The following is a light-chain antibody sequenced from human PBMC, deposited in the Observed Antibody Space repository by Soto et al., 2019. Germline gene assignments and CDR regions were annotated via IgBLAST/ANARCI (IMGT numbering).Light chain of an antibody. V-gene: IGKV1-39*01. CDR1: QSVGNF. J-gene: IGKJ1*01. Sequence: DIQMTQPPSSLSASVGDRATITCRASQSVGNFLNWYHQKPGLPPKYLIYAASTLQSGVPSRVSGSGSGTDFTLTISNLQPEGFATYYGQQSFTTWTFGQGTKVEVK. CDR2: AAS. CDR3: QQSFTTWT.